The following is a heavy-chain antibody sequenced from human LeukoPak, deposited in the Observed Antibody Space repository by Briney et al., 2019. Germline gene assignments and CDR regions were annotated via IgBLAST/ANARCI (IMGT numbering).Heavy chain of an antibody. Sequence: GGSLRLSCAASGFTFSSYAMSWVRQAPGKGLEWVSAISGRGGSTYYADSVKGRFTISRDNSKNTLYLQMNSLRAEDTAVYYCAKNLYGDYYFDYWGQGTLVTVSS. CDR2: ISGRGGST. CDR3: AKNLYGDYYFDY. V-gene: IGHV3-23*01. D-gene: IGHD4-17*01. CDR1: GFTFSSYA. J-gene: IGHJ4*02.